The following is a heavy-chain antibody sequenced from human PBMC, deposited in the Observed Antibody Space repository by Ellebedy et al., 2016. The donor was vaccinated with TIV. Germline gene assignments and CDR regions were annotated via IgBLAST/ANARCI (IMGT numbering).Heavy chain of an antibody. J-gene: IGHJ4*02. Sequence: AASAKVSCKVSGYTLTELSMNWVRHAPGKGVEWMGGFDTEDGETIYAQKFQGRVTMIEDTSTDTAYMELSILRSEKTAVYYCATDIVGATSGFDYWGQGTLVTVSS. CDR1: GYTLTELS. CDR2: FDTEDGET. V-gene: IGHV1-24*01. D-gene: IGHD1-26*01. CDR3: ATDIVGATSGFDY.